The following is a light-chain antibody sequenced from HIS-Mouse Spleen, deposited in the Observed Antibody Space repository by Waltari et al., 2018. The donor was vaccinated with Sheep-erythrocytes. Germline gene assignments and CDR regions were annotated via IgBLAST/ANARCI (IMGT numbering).Light chain of an antibody. CDR1: SSDVGGYNY. CDR2: DVS. Sequence: QSALTQPRSVSGSPGQSVTISCTGTSSDVGGYNYVSWYQQHPGKAPKLMIYDVSKRPSGVPDRFSGSKSGHTASLTVSGLQAEDEADYYCSSYAGSNNWVFGGGTKLTVL. CDR3: SSYAGSNNWV. V-gene: IGLV2-11*01. J-gene: IGLJ3*02.